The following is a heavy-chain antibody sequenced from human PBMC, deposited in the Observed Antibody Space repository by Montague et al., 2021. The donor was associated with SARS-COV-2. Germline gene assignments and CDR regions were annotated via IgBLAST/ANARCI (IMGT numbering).Heavy chain of an antibody. V-gene: IGHV4-59*08. D-gene: IGHD3-10*02. CDR3: ARQSEWYCPGSYPSVWFDS. Sequence: KYNPSLNSRATISVDTSKNQFSLKVTSVTAADTAVYYCARQSEWYCPGSYPSVWFDSWGQGILVTVSS. J-gene: IGHJ5*01.